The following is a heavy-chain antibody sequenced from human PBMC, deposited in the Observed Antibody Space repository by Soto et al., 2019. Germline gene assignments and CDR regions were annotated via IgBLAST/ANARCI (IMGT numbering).Heavy chain of an antibody. Sequence: HPGGSLRLSCTASGFTFGDYAMSWVRQAPVKGLDWVSRINSDGSSTIYADSVKGRFTISRDNARNTLYLQMNSLRAEDTAVYYCARAGDCDYWGQGTLVTVSS. V-gene: IGHV3-74*01. J-gene: IGHJ4*02. CDR2: INSDGSST. CDR3: ARAGDCDY. CDR1: GFTFGDYA.